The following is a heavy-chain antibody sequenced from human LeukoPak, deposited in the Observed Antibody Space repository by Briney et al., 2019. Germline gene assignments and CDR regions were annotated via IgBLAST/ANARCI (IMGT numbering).Heavy chain of an antibody. Sequence: SETLSLTCTVSGGSISSSSYYWGWIRQPPGKGLEWIGSIYYSGSTYYNPSLKSRVTISVDTSKSQFSLKLSSVTAADTAVYYCARHKETCSGDYCYLDYFDYWGQGTLVTVSS. D-gene: IGHD2-15*01. J-gene: IGHJ4*02. CDR2: IYYSGST. CDR1: GGSISSSSYY. CDR3: ARHKETCSGDYCYLDYFDY. V-gene: IGHV4-39*01.